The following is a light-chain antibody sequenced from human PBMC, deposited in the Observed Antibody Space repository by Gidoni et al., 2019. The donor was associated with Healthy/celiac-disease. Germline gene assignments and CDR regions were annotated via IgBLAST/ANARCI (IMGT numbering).Light chain of an antibody. Sequence: QSALTQPASVSGSPGQSITIPCTGTSSDVGGYNYVPWYPQHPGKAPKLMIYEVSNRPSGVSNRFSGSKSGNTASLTISGLQAEDEADYYCSSYTSSSILVFGGGTKLTVL. CDR2: EVS. CDR3: SSYTSSSILV. CDR1: SSDVGGYNY. V-gene: IGLV2-14*01. J-gene: IGLJ2*01.